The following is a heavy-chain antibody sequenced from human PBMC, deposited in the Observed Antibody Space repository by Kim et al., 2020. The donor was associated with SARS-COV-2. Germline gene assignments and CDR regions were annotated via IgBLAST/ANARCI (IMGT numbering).Heavy chain of an antibody. J-gene: IGHJ4*02. V-gene: IGHV3-23*01. D-gene: IGHD2-2*02. CDR2: ISGSGGSI. Sequence: GGSLRLSCAASGFTFSSYAMRWVRQAPGKGLELVSTISGSGGSIYYADSVKGRFTISRDNSKNTLYLQMNSLRAEDTAVYYCAKGDCSSTSCHTTDYWGRGTLVTVSS. CDR3: AKGDCSSTSCHTTDY. CDR1: GFTFSSYA.